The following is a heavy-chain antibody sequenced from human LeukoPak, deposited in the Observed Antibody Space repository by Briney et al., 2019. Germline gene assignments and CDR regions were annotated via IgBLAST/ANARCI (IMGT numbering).Heavy chain of an antibody. CDR3: ARWLQSWGVFDY. Sequence: GRSLRLSCAASGFTFSSYAMHWVRQAPGKGLEWVAVISYDGSNKYHADSVKGRFTISRDNSKNTLYLQMNSLRAEDTAVYYCARWLQSWGVFDYWGQGTLVTVSS. CDR1: GFTFSSYA. V-gene: IGHV3-30*04. J-gene: IGHJ4*02. D-gene: IGHD5-24*01. CDR2: ISYDGSNK.